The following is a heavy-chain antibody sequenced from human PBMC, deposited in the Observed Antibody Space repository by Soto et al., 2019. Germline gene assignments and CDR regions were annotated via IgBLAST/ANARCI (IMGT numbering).Heavy chain of an antibody. J-gene: IGHJ6*02. CDR1: GYTFTGYY. V-gene: IGHV1-2*02. D-gene: IGHD3-10*01. CDR3: ASAGSDEGFGEFDGPKYYYYGMDV. Sequence: ASVKVSCKASGYTFTGYYMHWVRPAPGQGLEWMGWINPNSGGTNYAQKFQGRVTMTRGTSISTAYMELSRLRSDDTAVYYCASAGSDEGFGEFDGPKYYYYGMDVWGQGTTVTVSS. CDR2: INPNSGGT.